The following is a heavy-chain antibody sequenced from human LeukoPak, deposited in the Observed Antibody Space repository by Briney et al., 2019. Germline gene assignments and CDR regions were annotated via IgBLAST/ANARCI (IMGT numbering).Heavy chain of an antibody. D-gene: IGHD3-22*01. CDR3: STVGSTMISDAFDI. Sequence: PGGSLRLSCAASGFTFSNAWMNGVRQAPGKGLEWVGRIKSKIDGGTTDYAAPVKGRFSISRDDSKNNLYLQMNSLKIDDTAVYFCSTVGSTMISDAFDIWGQGTMVTVSS. V-gene: IGHV3-15*01. CDR1: GFTFSNAW. CDR2: IKSKIDGGTT. J-gene: IGHJ3*02.